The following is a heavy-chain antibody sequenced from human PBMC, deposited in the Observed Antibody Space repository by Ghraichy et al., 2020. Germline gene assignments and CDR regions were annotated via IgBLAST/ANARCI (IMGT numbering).Heavy chain of an antibody. Sequence: SQTLSLTCAISGDSVSSNSAAWNWIRQSPSRGLEWLGRTYYRSKWYNDYAVSVKSRITINPDTSKNQFSLQLNSVTPEDTAVYYCARAGGTMVRGGPYYYYGMDVWGQGTTVTVSS. CDR1: GDSVSSNSAA. V-gene: IGHV6-1*01. J-gene: IGHJ6*02. D-gene: IGHD3-10*01. CDR2: TYYRSKWYN. CDR3: ARAGGTMVRGGPYYYYGMDV.